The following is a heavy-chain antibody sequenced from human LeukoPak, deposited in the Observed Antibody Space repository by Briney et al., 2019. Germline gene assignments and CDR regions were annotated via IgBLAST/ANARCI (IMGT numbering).Heavy chain of an antibody. Sequence: GGSLRLSCAASGFTFSSYDMHWVRQATGKGLEWVSAIGTAGDTYYPGSVKGRFTISRENAKNSLYLQMNSLRAGDTAVYYCARDSGHSEGATFDYWGQGTLVTVSS. J-gene: IGHJ4*02. V-gene: IGHV3-13*01. CDR2: IGTAGDT. D-gene: IGHD1-1*01. CDR3: ARDSGHSEGATFDY. CDR1: GFTFSSYD.